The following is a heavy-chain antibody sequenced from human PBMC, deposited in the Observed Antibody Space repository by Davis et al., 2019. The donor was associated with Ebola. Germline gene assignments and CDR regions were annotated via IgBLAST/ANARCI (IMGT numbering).Heavy chain of an antibody. V-gene: IGHV3-43*01. CDR3: AKDDSGYSSSWGYFDY. J-gene: IGHJ4*02. D-gene: IGHD6-13*01. Sequence: GESLKISCAASGFTFDDYTMHWVRQAPGKGLEWVSLISWDGGSTYYADSVKGRFTISRDNSKNSLYLQMNSLRTEDTALYYCAKDDSGYSSSWGYFDYWGQGTLVTVSS. CDR1: GFTFDDYT. CDR2: ISWDGGST.